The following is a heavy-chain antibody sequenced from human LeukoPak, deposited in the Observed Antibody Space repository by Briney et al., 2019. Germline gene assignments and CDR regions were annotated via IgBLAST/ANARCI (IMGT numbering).Heavy chain of an antibody. V-gene: IGHV3-74*01. D-gene: IGHD3-3*01. CDR1: GFTFNSYW. Sequence: AGSLRLSCAASGFTFNSYWMHWVRQAPGKGLVWVSRINSDGSSTSYADSVKGRFTISRDNAKNTLYLQMNSLRAEDTAVYYCARDRGDFWSGSHYYYYYGMDVWGQGTTVTVSS. J-gene: IGHJ6*02. CDR2: INSDGSST. CDR3: ARDRGDFWSGSHYYYYYGMDV.